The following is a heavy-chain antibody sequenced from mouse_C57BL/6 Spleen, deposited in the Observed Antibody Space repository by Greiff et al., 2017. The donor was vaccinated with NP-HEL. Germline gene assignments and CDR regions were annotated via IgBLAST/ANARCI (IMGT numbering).Heavy chain of an antibody. CDR3: ARLDSSGPWFAY. V-gene: IGHV5-6*01. J-gene: IGHJ3*01. Sequence: EVQGVESGGDLVKPGGSLKLSCAASGFTFSSYGMSWVRQTPDKRLEWVATISSGGSYTYYPDSVKGRFTISRDNAKNTLYLQMSSLKSEDTAMYYCARLDSSGPWFAYWGQGTLVTVSA. CDR1: GFTFSSYG. CDR2: ISSGGSYT. D-gene: IGHD3-2*02.